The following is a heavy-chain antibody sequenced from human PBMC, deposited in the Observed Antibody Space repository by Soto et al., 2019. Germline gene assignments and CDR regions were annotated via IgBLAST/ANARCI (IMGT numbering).Heavy chain of an antibody. CDR3: ARPQQQLVYWYFDL. J-gene: IGHJ2*01. CDR2: IWYDGSNK. Sequence: QVQLVESGGGVVQPGRSLRLSCAASGFTFSSYGMHWVRQAPGKGLEWVAVIWYDGSNKYYADSVKGRFTISRDNSKNTLYLQMNSLRAEDTAVYYCARPQQQLVYWYFDLWGRGTLVTVSS. V-gene: IGHV3-33*01. CDR1: GFTFSSYG. D-gene: IGHD6-13*01.